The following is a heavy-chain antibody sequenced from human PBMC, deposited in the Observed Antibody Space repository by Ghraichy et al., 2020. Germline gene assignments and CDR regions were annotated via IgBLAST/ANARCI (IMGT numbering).Heavy chain of an antibody. CDR1: GDNVASTRAT. CDR2: TSYRSKWST. Sequence: TLSLTCAISGDNVASTRATWNWIRQSPSRGLEWLGRTSYRSKWSTDYALSVNSRIIINPDTSKNQFSLQLTSVTPEDTAVYYCVRYCSDGNCPVGGFDIWGQGTVVTVSS. CDR3: VRYCSDGNCPVGGFDI. J-gene: IGHJ3*02. V-gene: IGHV6-1*01. D-gene: IGHD2-15*01.